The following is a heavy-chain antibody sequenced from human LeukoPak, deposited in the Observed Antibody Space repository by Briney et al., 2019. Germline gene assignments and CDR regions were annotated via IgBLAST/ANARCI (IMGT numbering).Heavy chain of an antibody. CDR1: GGTFSSYA. Sequence: GSSVTVSCKASGGTFSSYAISWVRQAPGQGLEWMGGIIPTFGTANYAQKFQGRVTITADESTSTAYMELSSLRSEDTAVYYCAREARIAAAGPPDWFDPWGQGTLVTVS. V-gene: IGHV1-69*01. J-gene: IGHJ5*02. CDR3: AREARIAAAGPPDWFDP. D-gene: IGHD6-13*01. CDR2: IIPTFGTA.